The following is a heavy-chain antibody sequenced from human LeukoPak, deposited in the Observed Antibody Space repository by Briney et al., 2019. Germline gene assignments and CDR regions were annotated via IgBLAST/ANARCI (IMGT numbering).Heavy chain of an antibody. CDR2: ISRSGSTI. CDR1: GLTFSSYE. Sequence: GGSLRLSCAASGLTFSSYEMNWVRQAPGKGLEWVSYISRSGSTIYYADSVKGQFTISRDNAKNSLYLQMNSLRAEDTAVYYCASVSNYYDSSGYSGFDYWGQGTLVTVSS. D-gene: IGHD3-22*01. J-gene: IGHJ4*02. CDR3: ASVSNYYDSSGYSGFDY. V-gene: IGHV3-48*03.